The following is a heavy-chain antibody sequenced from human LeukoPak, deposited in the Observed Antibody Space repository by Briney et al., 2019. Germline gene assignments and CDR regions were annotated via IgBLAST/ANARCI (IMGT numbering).Heavy chain of an antibody. V-gene: IGHV3-30-3*01. D-gene: IGHD3-22*01. CDR2: ISYDGSNK. CDR1: GFTFSSYA. CDR3: ARLTTGRTYYYDSSGYGD. J-gene: IGHJ4*02. Sequence: PGGSLRLSCAASGFTFSSYAMHWVRQAPGKGLEWVAVISYDGSNKYYADSGKGRFTISRDNSKNTRYLQMNSLRAEDTAVYYCARLTTGRTYYYDSSGYGDWGQGTLVTVSS.